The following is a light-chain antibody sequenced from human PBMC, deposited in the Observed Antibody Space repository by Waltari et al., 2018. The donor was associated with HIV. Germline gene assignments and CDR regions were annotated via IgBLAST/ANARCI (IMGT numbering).Light chain of an antibody. Sequence: QSVLTQPPSASGTPGQRVTISCSGSSPNIGSNYVSWYQQLPGTAPKLLIYRNNQRPSGVPDRFSGSKSGTSASLAISGLRSEDEADYYCATWDDSLSVVVFGGGTKLTVL. J-gene: IGLJ2*01. CDR2: RNN. CDR1: SPNIGSNY. CDR3: ATWDDSLSVVV. V-gene: IGLV1-47*01.